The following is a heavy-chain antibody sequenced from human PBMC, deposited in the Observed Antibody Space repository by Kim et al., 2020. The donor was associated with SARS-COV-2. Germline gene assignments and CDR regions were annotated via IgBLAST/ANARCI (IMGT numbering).Heavy chain of an antibody. CDR2: IRGDGSTT. J-gene: IGHJ5*02. Sequence: GGSLRLSCAASGFTFSDHWMHWVRQAPGKGLVWVSCIRGDGSTTNYADSVRGRFTVSRDNARNTLYLQMNSLRVEDTAVYYCVSSPGPWGQGTVGTVSS. CDR1: GFTFSDHW. V-gene: IGHV3-74*01. CDR3: VSSPGP. D-gene: IGHD2-2*01.